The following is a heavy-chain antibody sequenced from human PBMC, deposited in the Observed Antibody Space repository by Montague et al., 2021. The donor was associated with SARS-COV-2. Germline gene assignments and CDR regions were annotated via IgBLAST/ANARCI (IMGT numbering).Heavy chain of an antibody. V-gene: IGHV6-1*01. Sequence: CAIFGDSVSSSSAAWNWIRQSPSRGLEWLGRTYYRSKWYNDYALSVKXRITINPDTSKNQFSLKLSSVTAADTAVYYCARVGRQQLVRLSGMDVWGQGTTVTVSS. D-gene: IGHD6-13*01. CDR1: GDSVSSSSAA. J-gene: IGHJ6*02. CDR3: ARVGRQQLVRLSGMDV. CDR2: TYYRSKWYN.